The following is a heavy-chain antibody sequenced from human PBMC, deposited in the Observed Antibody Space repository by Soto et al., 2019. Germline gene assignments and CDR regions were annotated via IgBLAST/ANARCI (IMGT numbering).Heavy chain of an antibody. CDR3: AKDHLLLWFGELLLERNRDYYFDY. D-gene: IGHD3-10*01. J-gene: IGHJ4*02. V-gene: IGHV3-23*01. CDR2: ISGSGGST. Sequence: GGSLRLSCAASGFTFSSYAMSWVRQAPGKGLEWVSAISGSGGSTYYADSVKGRFTISRDNSKNTLYLQMNSLRAEDTAVYYCAKDHLLLWFGELLLERNRDYYFDYWGQGTLVTVSS. CDR1: GFTFSSYA.